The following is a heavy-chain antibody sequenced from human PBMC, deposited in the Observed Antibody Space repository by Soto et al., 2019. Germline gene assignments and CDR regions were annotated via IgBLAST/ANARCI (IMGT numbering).Heavy chain of an antibody. V-gene: IGHV2-5*02. J-gene: IGHJ5*02. CDR3: AXXXXXVTXWFDP. Sequence: QITLKESGPTLVKPTQTLTLTCTFSGFSLTTSGVGVGWIRQPPGKALEWLALIYWDDDKRYSPSLKSRLTXXXXXXXXXXXXXXXXXXXXXXXXXXCAXXXXXVTXWFDPWGQGTLVTVSS. CDR1: GFSLTTSGVG. D-gene: IGHD2-21*02. CDR2: IYWDDDK.